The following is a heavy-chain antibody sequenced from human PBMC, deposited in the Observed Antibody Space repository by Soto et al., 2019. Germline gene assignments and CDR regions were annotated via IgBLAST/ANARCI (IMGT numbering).Heavy chain of an antibody. D-gene: IGHD3-16*01. CDR1: GGTFSTFG. Sequence: ASVKVSCKASGGTFSTFGISWVRQAPGQGLEWMGGIIPFFGTANYAQKFQDRVTITADESTSTVYMDLRSLRSEDTAIYYCARTPPIDSGDKYYFSFRGQGALVTVS. V-gene: IGHV1-69*13. CDR3: ARTPPIDSGDKYYFSF. J-gene: IGHJ4*02. CDR2: IIPFFGTA.